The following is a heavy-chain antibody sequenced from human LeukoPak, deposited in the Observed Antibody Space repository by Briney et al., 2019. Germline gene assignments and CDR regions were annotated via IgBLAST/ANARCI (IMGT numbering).Heavy chain of an antibody. V-gene: IGHV1-8*01. CDR2: MNPNSGNT. J-gene: IGHJ6*02. CDR3: ARGILTGYGMDV. CDR1: GYTFTSYD. Sequence: ASVKVSCKASGYTFTSYDINWVRQATGQGLEWMGWMNPNSGNTGYAQKFQGRVTMTRNTSISTAYVELSSLRSEDTAVYYCARGILTGYGMDVWGQGTTVTVSS. D-gene: IGHD3-9*01.